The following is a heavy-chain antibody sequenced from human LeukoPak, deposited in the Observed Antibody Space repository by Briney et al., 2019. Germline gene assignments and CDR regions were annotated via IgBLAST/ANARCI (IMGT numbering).Heavy chain of an antibody. V-gene: IGHV3-33*01. Sequence: GGSLRLSCAASGFTFSSYGMHWVRQAPGKGLEWVAVIWYDGSNKYYADSVKGRFTISRDNSRNTLYLQMNSLRAEDTAVYYCARGSHGMDVWGQGTTVTVSS. CDR2: IWYDGSNK. CDR3: ARGSHGMDV. J-gene: IGHJ6*02. CDR1: GFTFSSYG.